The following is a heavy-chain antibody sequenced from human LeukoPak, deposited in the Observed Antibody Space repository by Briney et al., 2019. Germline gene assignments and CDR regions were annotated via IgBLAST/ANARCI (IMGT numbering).Heavy chain of an antibody. D-gene: IGHD3/OR15-3a*01. J-gene: IGHJ4*02. Sequence: PGGSLRLSCAASGFSLSSYWMHWVRQSPGKGLVWVSCINSDGSTTSYADSVKGRFTISRDNSKNTLYLQMNSLRAEDTAVYYCAKEGGTSRFDYWGQGTLVTVSS. CDR1: GFSLSSYW. V-gene: IGHV3-74*01. CDR3: AKEGGTSRFDY. CDR2: INSDGSTT.